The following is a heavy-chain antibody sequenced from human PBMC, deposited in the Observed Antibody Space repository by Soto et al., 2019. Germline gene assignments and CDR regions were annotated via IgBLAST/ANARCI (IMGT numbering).Heavy chain of an antibody. J-gene: IGHJ3*02. CDR3: ARVEGCTNGVCYGGAFDI. CDR2: ISSSGSTI. Sequence: LSLTCAASGFTFSDYYMSWIRQAPGKGLEWVSYISSSGSTIYYADSVKGRFTISRDNDKNSLYLQMNSLRAEDTAVYYCARVEGCTNGVCYGGAFDIWGQGTMVTVSS. D-gene: IGHD2-8*01. CDR1: GFTFSDYY. V-gene: IGHV3-11*01.